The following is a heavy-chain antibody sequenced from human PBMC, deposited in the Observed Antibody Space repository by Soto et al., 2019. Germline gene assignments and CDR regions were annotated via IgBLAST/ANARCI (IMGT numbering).Heavy chain of an antibody. CDR1: GYSFTSLY. CDR3: ARGVSAGVDY. CDR2: MQPSTGRT. J-gene: IGHJ4*02. Sequence: GASVKVSCKASGYSFTSLYINWVLQTAGQGLEWMGWMQPSTGRTGYAQKLQGRVTMTRDTSINTAYMELTTLTSDDTAFYYCARGVSAGVDYWGQGTLVTVSS. V-gene: IGHV1-8*01. D-gene: IGHD1-26*01.